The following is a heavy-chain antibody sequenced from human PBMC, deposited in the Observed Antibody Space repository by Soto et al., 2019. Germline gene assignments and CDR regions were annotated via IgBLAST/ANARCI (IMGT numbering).Heavy chain of an antibody. J-gene: IGHJ4*02. D-gene: IGHD1-1*01. V-gene: IGHV3-48*03. CDR3: ASSGWGASGTPYLDF. CDR1: GVTFKTSE. Sequence: GGSLRLSCAASGVTFKTSEVHWVRQAPGKGLEWLSFIRASDNSIYYADSVEGRFTISGDNAKNSVSLQMNSLTVEDTAIYYCASSGWGASGTPYLDFWGQGTLVTVSS. CDR2: IRASDNSI.